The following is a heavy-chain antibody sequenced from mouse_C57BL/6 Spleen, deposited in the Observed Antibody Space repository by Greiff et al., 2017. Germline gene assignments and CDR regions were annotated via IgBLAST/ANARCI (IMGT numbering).Heavy chain of an antibody. CDR3: ARGAGTGDYFDY. Sequence: QVQLQQSGAELVRPGSSVKLSCKASGYTFTSYWMHWVKQRPIQGLEWIGNIDPSDSETHYNQKFKDKATLTVDKSSSTAYMQLSSLTSEDSAVYYCARGAGTGDYFDYWGQGTTLSVSS. CDR1: GYTFTSYW. D-gene: IGHD4-1*01. CDR2: IDPSDSET. J-gene: IGHJ2*01. V-gene: IGHV1-52*01.